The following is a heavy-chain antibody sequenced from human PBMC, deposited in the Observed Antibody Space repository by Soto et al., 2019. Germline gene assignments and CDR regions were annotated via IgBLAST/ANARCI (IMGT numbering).Heavy chain of an antibody. J-gene: IGHJ4*02. CDR1: GFTFSSYG. CDR3: ASDSRGMGYFDY. CDR2: IGHDGSNN. Sequence: QVQLVESGGGVVQPGSSLRLSCAASGFTFSSYGLHWVRQAPGKGLEGVAVIGHDGSNNYYADSVKGRFTISRDNSKNTLYLQMNILRAEDTAVYYCASDSRGMGYFDYWGQGNLVTVSS. V-gene: IGHV3-33*01.